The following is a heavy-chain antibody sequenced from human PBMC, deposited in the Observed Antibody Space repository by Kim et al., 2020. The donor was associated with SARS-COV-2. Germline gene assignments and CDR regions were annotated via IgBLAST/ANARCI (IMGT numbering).Heavy chain of an antibody. J-gene: IGHJ1*01. D-gene: IGHD3-22*01. V-gene: IGHV3-30-3*01. CDR2: ISHDGSNK. CDR3: ARDEIRWLYIAYPPEYFPH. CDR1: GFTFSNYA. Sequence: GGSLRLSCAASGFTFSNYAMHWVRQAPGKGLEWVAVISHDGSNKDYADTVKGRFTISRDNSRKTLYLQMNSLRDEDTAMYYCARDEIRWLYIAYPPEYFPHWGQGTLVTVSS.